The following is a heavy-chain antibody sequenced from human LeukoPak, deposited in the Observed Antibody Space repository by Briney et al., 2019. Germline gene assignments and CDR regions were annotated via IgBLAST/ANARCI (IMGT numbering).Heavy chain of an antibody. D-gene: IGHD6-13*01. CDR1: GDSISRSPYF. V-gene: IGHV4-39*07. CDR2: IYHSGST. Sequence: SETLSLTCTLSGDSISRSPYFWGWIRQPPGKGMEWIGSIYHSGSTYYNPSLKSRVTISVDTSKYQFSLKLSSVTAADTAVYYCARDPSSSTWGQGTLVTVSS. J-gene: IGHJ5*02. CDR3: ARDPSSST.